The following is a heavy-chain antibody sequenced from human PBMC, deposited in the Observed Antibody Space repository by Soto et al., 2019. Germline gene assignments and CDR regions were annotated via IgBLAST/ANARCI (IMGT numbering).Heavy chain of an antibody. CDR2: INAGNGNT. Sequence: QVQLVQSGAEVKKPGASVKVSCKASGYTFTSYAMHWVRQAPGQRLEWMGWINAGNGNTKYSQKFQGRVTITRDTSAMTFYMELSSLTSEDTAVYYCARDPGYSYGYNWGQGTLVTVSS. CDR1: GYTFTSYA. J-gene: IGHJ4*02. V-gene: IGHV1-3*01. CDR3: ARDPGYSYGYN. D-gene: IGHD5-18*01.